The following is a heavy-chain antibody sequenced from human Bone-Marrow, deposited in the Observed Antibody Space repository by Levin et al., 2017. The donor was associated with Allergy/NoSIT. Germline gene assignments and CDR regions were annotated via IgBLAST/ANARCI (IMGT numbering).Heavy chain of an antibody. V-gene: IGHV3-23*01. Sequence: AQTLSLTCAASGFTFSRYAMAWVRQAPGQGREWGSGMSGSGGRTVYAGSVKGRFTISRDNSKNIMYLQMNSLRVEDTALYYCAREDNWNYDYWGQGTLVTVSS. J-gene: IGHJ4*02. CDR3: AREDNWNYDY. CDR1: GFTFSRYA. D-gene: IGHD1-7*01. CDR2: MSGSGGRT.